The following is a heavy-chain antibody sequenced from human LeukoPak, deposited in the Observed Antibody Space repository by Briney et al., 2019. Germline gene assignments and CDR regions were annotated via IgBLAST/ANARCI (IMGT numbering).Heavy chain of an antibody. CDR3: ARDRYYGSGRDY. CDR2: ISSSSSTI. V-gene: IGHV3-48*01. Sequence: GESLRLSCAASGFSLSSYNMNWVRQAPGKGLEWISYISSSSSTIYYADSVKGRFTISRDNAKNSVSLQMNSLRAEDTAVYYCARDRYYGSGRDYWGQGTLVTVSS. CDR1: GFSLSSYN. D-gene: IGHD3-10*01. J-gene: IGHJ4*02.